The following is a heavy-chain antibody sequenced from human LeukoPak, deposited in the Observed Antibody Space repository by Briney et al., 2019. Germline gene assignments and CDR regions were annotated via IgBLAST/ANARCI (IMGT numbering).Heavy chain of an antibody. CDR2: TYYRSKWYN. CDR1: GDSVSSNSAA. Sequence: PSQTLSLPCAISGDSVSSNSAAWNWIRQSPSRGLEWLGRTYYRSKWYNNYAPFVKSRITINPDTSKNQFSLQLNSVTPEDTAVYYCAGDATGDLRFDPWGQGTLVTVSS. D-gene: IGHD1-1*01. V-gene: IGHV6-1*01. CDR3: AGDATGDLRFDP. J-gene: IGHJ5*02.